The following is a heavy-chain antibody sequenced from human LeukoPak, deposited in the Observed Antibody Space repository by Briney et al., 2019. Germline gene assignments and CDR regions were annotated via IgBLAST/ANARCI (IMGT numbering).Heavy chain of an antibody. D-gene: IGHD2-2*03. J-gene: IGHJ6*04. CDR3: ARDGYCSSTSCGCYYGMDV. CDR1: GYTFTSYG. CDR2: ISAYNGNT. Sequence: ASVKVSCKASGYTFTSYGISWVRQAPGQGLEWMGWISAYNGNTNYAQKLQGRVTMTTDTSTSTAYMELRSLRSDDTAVYYCARDGYCSSTSCGCYYGMDVWGKGTTVTVSS. V-gene: IGHV1-18*04.